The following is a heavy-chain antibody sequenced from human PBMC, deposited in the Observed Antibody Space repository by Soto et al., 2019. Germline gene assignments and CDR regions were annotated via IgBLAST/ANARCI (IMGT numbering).Heavy chain of an antibody. CDR3: ARLRDPARDFDY. CDR2: IYYSGSS. CDR1: GGSISSSGYY. V-gene: IGHV4-39*01. Sequence: QLQLQESGPGLVKPSETLSLTCTVSGGSISSSGYYWGWIRQSPGKGLEWIANIYYSGSSYYNPSLKSRVTISEHSSKDQFSLKLISVTAADTAVYYCARLRDPARDFDYWGQGILVTVSS. J-gene: IGHJ4*02. D-gene: IGHD3-10*01.